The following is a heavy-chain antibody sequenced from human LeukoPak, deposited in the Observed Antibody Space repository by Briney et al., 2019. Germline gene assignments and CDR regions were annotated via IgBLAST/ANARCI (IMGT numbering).Heavy chain of an antibody. Sequence: SETLSLTCTVSGCSISSFYWSWIRQPPGKGLEWIGNIFYSGSTNYNTSLKNRVTISVDKSKSQFSLKLSSVTAADTAVYYCARETLGLFEYWGQGTLVTVSS. V-gene: IGHV4-4*08. J-gene: IGHJ4*02. CDR2: IFYSGST. CDR3: ARETLGLFEY. CDR1: GCSISSFY.